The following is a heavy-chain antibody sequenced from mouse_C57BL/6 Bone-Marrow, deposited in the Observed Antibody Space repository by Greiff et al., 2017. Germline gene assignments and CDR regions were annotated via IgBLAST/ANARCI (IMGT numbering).Heavy chain of an antibody. CDR1: GYTFTSYW. Sequence: VQLQQPGAELVKPGASVKLSCKASGYTFTSYWMHWVKQRPGQGLEWIGMIHPTGGSTNYNEKFKSKATLTVDKSSSTAYMQRSSLTSEDTAVYYCARRITTVVATGGAMDYWGQGTSVTVAS. D-gene: IGHD1-1*01. V-gene: IGHV1-64*01. CDR2: IHPTGGST. CDR3: ARRITTVVATGGAMDY. J-gene: IGHJ4*01.